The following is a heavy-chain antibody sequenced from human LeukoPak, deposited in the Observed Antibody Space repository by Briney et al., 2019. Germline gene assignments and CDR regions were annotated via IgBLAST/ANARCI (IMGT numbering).Heavy chain of an antibody. D-gene: IGHD3-16*01. CDR3: ANYYDYVWGSYTPLDY. V-gene: IGHV3-23*01. J-gene: IGHJ4*02. CDR1: GFTLSSYA. Sequence: GGSLRLSCAASGFTLSSYAMSWVRQAPGKGLEWVSAISGSGGSTYYADSVKGRFTISRDNSKNTLYLQMNSLRAEDTAVYYCANYYDYVWGSYTPLDYWGQGTLVTVSS. CDR2: ISGSGGST.